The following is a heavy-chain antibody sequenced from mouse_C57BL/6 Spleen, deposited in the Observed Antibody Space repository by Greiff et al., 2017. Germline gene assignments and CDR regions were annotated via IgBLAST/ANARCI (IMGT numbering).Heavy chain of an antibody. Sequence: QVQLKQPGAELVRPGSSVKLSCKASGYTFTSYWMHWVKQRPIQGLEWIGNIDPSDSETHYNQKFKDKATLTVDKSSSTAYMQLSSLTSEDSAVYYCARVGYYEYFDVWGTGTTVTVSS. CDR3: ARVGYYEYFDV. V-gene: IGHV1-52*01. J-gene: IGHJ1*03. CDR1: GYTFTSYW. D-gene: IGHD2-3*01. CDR2: IDPSDSET.